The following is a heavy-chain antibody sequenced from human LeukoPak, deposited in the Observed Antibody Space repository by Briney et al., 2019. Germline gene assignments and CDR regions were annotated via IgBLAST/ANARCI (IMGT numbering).Heavy chain of an antibody. CDR3: ARDPVCSSTSWQPRGFDP. Sequence: SVKVSCKASGGTFSSYAISWVRQAPGQGLEWMGGIIPIFGTANYAQKFQGRVTITTDESTSTAYMELSSLRSEDTAVYYCARDPVCSSTSWQPRGFDPWGQGTLVTVSS. CDR2: IIPIFGTA. V-gene: IGHV1-69*05. CDR1: GGTFSSYA. D-gene: IGHD2-2*01. J-gene: IGHJ5*02.